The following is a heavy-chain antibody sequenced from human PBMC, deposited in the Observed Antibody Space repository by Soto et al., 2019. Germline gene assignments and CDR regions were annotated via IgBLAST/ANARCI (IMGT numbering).Heavy chain of an antibody. CDR3: ATEPGGPARPGCSAP. CDR1: GFTFSSYA. D-gene: IGHD6-6*01. V-gene: IGHV3-23*01. Sequence: GGSLRLSCAASGFTFSSYAMSWVRQAPGKGLEWVSAISGSGGSTYYADSVKGRFTISRDNSKNTLYLQMNSLRAEDTVVFFFATEPGGPARPGCSAPRRQGTFVPVS. J-gene: IGHJ5*02. CDR2: ISGSGGST.